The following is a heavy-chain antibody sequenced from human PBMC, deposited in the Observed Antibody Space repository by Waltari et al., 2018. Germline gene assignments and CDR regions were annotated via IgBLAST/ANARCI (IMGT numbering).Heavy chain of an antibody. J-gene: IGHJ4*02. CDR3: AKYVGYFDN. D-gene: IGHD6-13*01. Sequence: EVQLLESGGGLVQPGGSLRLSCAASGFTLSSHALPWVRQAPGKGLEWVSTIYSGAGSTFYADSVKGRFTISRDNSKNTLYLQMNSLRAEDTAVYYCAKYVGYFDNWGQGTLVTVSS. V-gene: IGHV3-23*03. CDR1: GFTLSSHA. CDR2: IYSGAGST.